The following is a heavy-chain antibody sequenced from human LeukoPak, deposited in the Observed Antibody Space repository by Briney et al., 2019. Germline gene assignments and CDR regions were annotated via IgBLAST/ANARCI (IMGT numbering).Heavy chain of an antibody. J-gene: IGHJ4*02. V-gene: IGHV4-30-2*01. CDR2: IYHSGST. Sequence: SQTLSLTCAVSGGSISSGGYSWIWIRQPPGKGLEWIGYIYHSGSTYYNPSLKSRVTISVDRSKNQFSLKLSSVTAADTAVYYCARGVVPAGLGYYFDYWGQGTLVTVSS. CDR1: GGSISSGGYS. D-gene: IGHD2-2*01. CDR3: ARGVVPAGLGYYFDY.